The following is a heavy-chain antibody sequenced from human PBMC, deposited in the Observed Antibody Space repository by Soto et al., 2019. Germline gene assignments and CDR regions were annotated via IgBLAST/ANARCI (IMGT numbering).Heavy chain of an antibody. Sequence: ETLSLTCNVSGGSISDFYWSWIRQSPGKRLEWIGYLYYTGSTNYNPALKSRVTISLDTSKNQFSLQVRSVTAADTAVYYCARGGGYDFRSSQAPPIDVWGQGTTVTVSS. D-gene: IGHD3-3*01. CDR2: LYYTGST. CDR3: ARGGGYDFRSSQAPPIDV. V-gene: IGHV4-59*01. CDR1: GGSISDFY. J-gene: IGHJ6*02.